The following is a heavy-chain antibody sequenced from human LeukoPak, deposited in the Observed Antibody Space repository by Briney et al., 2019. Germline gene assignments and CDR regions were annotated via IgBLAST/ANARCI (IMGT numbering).Heavy chain of an antibody. V-gene: IGHV4-30-4*01. J-gene: IGHJ3*02. D-gene: IGHD1-26*01. CDR3: ARELPLQGGPDAFDI. Sequence: SETLSLTCTVSGGSISSGDYYWSWIRQPPGKGLEWIGYIYYSGSTYYNPSLKSRVTISVDTSKNQFSLKLSSVTAADTAVYYCARELPLQGGPDAFDIWGQGTMVTVSS. CDR2: IYYSGST. CDR1: GGSISSGDYY.